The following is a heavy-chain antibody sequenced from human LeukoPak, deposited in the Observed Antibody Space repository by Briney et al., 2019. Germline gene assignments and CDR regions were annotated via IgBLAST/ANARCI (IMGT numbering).Heavy chain of an antibody. J-gene: IGHJ4*02. CDR1: GFTFSDSF. CDR3: ARGDSSGVPDY. CDR2: ISHSGSNL. Sequence: GGSLRLSCAASGFTFSDSFMNWIRQAPGKGLEWLSYISHSGSNLDYAESVRGRFTISRDNANYSLYLQINSLRAEDTAVYYCARGDSSGVPDYWGQGTLVTVSS. V-gene: IGHV3-11*01. D-gene: IGHD3-22*01.